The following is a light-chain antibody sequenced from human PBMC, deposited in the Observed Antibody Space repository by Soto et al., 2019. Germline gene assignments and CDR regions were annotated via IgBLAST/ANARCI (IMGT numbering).Light chain of an antibody. Sequence: SYELTQPPWVSLAPGQTARITCGGRNIGVKSVHWYQQKPGQAPVLIVFDDSDRPSGIPGRFSGSNSGDTATLTISRVEAGDEADYYCQLWDTDSDHQVFGGGTKLTVL. CDR2: DDS. V-gene: IGLV3-21*02. CDR1: NIGVKS. J-gene: IGLJ3*02. CDR3: QLWDTDSDHQV.